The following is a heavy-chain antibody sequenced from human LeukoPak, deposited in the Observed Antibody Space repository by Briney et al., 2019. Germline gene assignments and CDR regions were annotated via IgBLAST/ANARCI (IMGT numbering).Heavy chain of an antibody. V-gene: IGHV4-38-2*01. D-gene: IGHD6-6*01. CDR3: ARTNIAARRADFDF. Sequence: SETLSLTCAVSGYSISSGFYWGWIRQPPGKGLEWIGSFYHNKRTYYTWSLGSRVTISVDTSTNQFSLELSSVTAADTAVYYCARTNIAARRADFDFWGQGTVVTVSS. CDR2: FYHNKRT. CDR1: GYSISSGFY. J-gene: IGHJ4*02.